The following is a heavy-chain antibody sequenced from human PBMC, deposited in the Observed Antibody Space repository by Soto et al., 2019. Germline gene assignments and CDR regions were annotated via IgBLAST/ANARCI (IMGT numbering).Heavy chain of an antibody. Sequence: QVQLQQWGAGLLKPSETLSLTCAVSGGSVSGYYWSWIRQPPGQGLEWMGEINHSGSTNYNPSLKSLVTISVDASKNQFSLKLSSVTAADTAVYYCATPGGPKGYDSSGYYGLDYWGQGSLVTVSS. J-gene: IGHJ4*02. V-gene: IGHV4-34*01. CDR2: INHSGST. CDR3: ATPGGPKGYDSSGYYGLDY. D-gene: IGHD3-22*01. CDR1: GGSVSGYY.